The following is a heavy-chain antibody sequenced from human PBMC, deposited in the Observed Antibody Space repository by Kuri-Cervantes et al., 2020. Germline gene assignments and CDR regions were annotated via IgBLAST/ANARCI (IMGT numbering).Heavy chain of an antibody. CDR2: IIPMFGTT. J-gene: IGHJ3*02. V-gene: IGHV1-45*02. D-gene: IGHD3-22*01. CDR1: GYTFTYRY. CDR3: TRADPGYYYDQKGYAFDI. Sequence: SVKVSCKASGYTFTYRYLHWVRQAPGQALEWMGGIIPMFGTTNKAQKFQGRVTITTDESTSTAYMELSSLRSEDTAVYFCTRADPGYYYDQKGYAFDIWGQGTMVTVSS.